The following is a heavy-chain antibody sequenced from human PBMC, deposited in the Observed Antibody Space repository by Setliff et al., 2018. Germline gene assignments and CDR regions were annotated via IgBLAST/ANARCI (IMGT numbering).Heavy chain of an antibody. CDR2: IYHSGST. D-gene: IGHD6-13*01. V-gene: IGHV4-38-2*02. J-gene: IGHJ4*02. Sequence: SETLSLTCTVSGYSISSGYYWGWIRQPPGKGLEWIGSIYHSGSTYYNPSLKSRVTISVDTSKNQFSLKLSSVPAADTAVYYCARGVAAAGPFDYWGQGTLVTVSS. CDR1: GYSISSGYY. CDR3: ARGVAAAGPFDY.